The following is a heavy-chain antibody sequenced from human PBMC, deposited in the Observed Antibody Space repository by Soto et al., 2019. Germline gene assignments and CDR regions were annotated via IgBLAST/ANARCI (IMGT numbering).Heavy chain of an antibody. CDR3: ARDYFRINAFDI. Sequence: QPGGSLRLSCAASGFTFSSYAMHWVRQAPGKGLEWVAVISYDGSNKYYADSVKGRFTISRDNSKNTLYLQMNSLRAEDTAVYYCARDYFRINAFDIWGQGTVVTVSS. J-gene: IGHJ3*02. CDR1: GFTFSSYA. V-gene: IGHV3-30-3*01. D-gene: IGHD3-3*01. CDR2: ISYDGSNK.